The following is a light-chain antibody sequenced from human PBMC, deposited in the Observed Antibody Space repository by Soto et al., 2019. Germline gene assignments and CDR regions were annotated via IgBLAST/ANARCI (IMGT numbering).Light chain of an antibody. J-gene: IGKJ1*01. CDR1: QSISSW. V-gene: IGKV1-5*01. CDR2: DAS. Sequence: DIQMTQSPSTPSASVGDRVTNTCRASQSISSWLAWYQQKPGKAPKLLIYDASSLESGVPSRFSGSGSGTEFTLTISSLQPDDFATYYCQQYNSWWAFGQGTKVEIK. CDR3: QQYNSWWA.